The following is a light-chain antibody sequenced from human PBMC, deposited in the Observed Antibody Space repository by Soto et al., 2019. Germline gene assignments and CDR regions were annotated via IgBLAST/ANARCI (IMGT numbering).Light chain of an antibody. V-gene: IGKV3-11*01. CDR1: QSVSSY. CDR2: DAS. J-gene: IGKJ5*01. Sequence: EIVLTQSPATLSVSPGERATLSCRASQSVSSYLAWYKQKPGQAPRLLIYDASNRATGIPGRFSGSGSGTDFTLTISGLEPEDFAVYYCQQRSVWPITFGQGTRLEIK. CDR3: QQRSVWPIT.